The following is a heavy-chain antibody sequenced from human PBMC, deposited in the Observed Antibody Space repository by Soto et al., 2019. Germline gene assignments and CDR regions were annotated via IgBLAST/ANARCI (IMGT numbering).Heavy chain of an antibody. CDR1: GFTFSSYG. CDR3: AKDIVVVPAAMQRRYYYYMDV. CDR2: ISYDGSNK. V-gene: IGHV3-30*18. Sequence: PGGSLRLSCAAPGFTFSSYGMHWVRQAPGKGLEWVAVISYDGSNKYYADSVKGRFTISRDNSKNTLYLQMNSLRAEDTAVYYCAKDIVVVPAAMQRRYYYYMDVWGKGTTVTVSS. J-gene: IGHJ6*03. D-gene: IGHD2-2*01.